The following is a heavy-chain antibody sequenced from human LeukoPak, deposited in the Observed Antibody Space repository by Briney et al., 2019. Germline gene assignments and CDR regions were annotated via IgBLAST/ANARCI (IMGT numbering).Heavy chain of an antibody. CDR2: ISGSGDTT. CDR3: AKYLSTSGGRGGFDY. D-gene: IGHD2-15*01. CDR1: GFTFSSYA. Sequence: GGSLRLSCAASGFTFSSYAMTWVRQAPGKGLEWVSTISGSGDTTPYAASVKGRFTSSRDNSKNTLYLQMNSLRAEDTAVFYCAKYLSTSGGRGGFDYWGQGTLVTVSS. V-gene: IGHV3-23*01. J-gene: IGHJ4*02.